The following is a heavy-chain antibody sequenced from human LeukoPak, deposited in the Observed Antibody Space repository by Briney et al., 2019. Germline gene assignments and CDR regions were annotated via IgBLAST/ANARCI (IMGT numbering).Heavy chain of an antibody. V-gene: IGHV3-9*01. CDR2: IAWDSGNT. CDR3: IKDMGFDLLKDAFEM. Sequence: GGSLRLSCVGSGFSLDDYAMHWVRQTPGKGLEWVSSIAWDSGNTAYGDSVKGRFTISRDNAKNSLYLQMNSLRPEDTAFYYCIKDMGFDLLKDAFEMWGRGTLVTVSS. D-gene: IGHD1-26*01. J-gene: IGHJ3*02. CDR1: GFSLDDYA.